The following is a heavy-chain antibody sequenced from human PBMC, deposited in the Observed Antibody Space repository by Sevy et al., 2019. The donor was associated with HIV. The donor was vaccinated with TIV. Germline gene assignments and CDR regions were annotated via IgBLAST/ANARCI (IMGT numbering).Heavy chain of an antibody. J-gene: IGHJ3*02. CDR2: TYYRSKWYN. CDR1: GDSVSSNSAA. V-gene: IGHV6-1*01. CDR3: ARGREYSSGWHGLTAEGAFDI. D-gene: IGHD6-19*01. Sequence: SQTLSLTCAISGDSVSSNSAAWNWIRQSPSRGLEWLGRTYYRSKWYNDYAVSVKSQITINPDTSKNQFSLQLNSVTPEDTAVYYCARGREYSSGWHGLTAEGAFDIWGQGTMVTVSS.